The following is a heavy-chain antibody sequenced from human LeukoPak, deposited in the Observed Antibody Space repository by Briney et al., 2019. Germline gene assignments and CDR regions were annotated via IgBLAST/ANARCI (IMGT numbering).Heavy chain of an antibody. J-gene: IGHJ5*02. Sequence: ASVKVSCKASGYTFTSYGISWVRQAPGQGLEWMGWISAYNGNTNYAQKLQGRVTMTTDTSTSTAYMELRSLRSDDTAVYYCASAGPFDCSGGSCYTIAVAGANWFDPWGQGTLVTVSS. CDR3: ASAGPFDCSGGSCYTIAVAGANWFDP. D-gene: IGHD2-15*01. CDR2: ISAYNGNT. V-gene: IGHV1-18*01. CDR1: GYTFTSYG.